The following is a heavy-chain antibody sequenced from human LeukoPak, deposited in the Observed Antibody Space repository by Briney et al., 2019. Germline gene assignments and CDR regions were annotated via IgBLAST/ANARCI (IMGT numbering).Heavy chain of an antibody. D-gene: IGHD6-19*01. CDR1: GFTFSSYE. J-gene: IGHJ4*02. Sequence: GGSLRLSCAASGFTFSSYEMNWVRQAPGKGLEWVSYISSSGSTIYYADSVKGRFTISRDNAKNSLYLQMNSLGAEDTAVYYCARISSLAVAGINWGQGTLVTVSS. CDR2: ISSSGSTI. CDR3: ARISSLAVAGIN. V-gene: IGHV3-48*03.